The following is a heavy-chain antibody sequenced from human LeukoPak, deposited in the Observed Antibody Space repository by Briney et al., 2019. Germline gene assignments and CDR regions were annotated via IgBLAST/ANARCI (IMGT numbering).Heavy chain of an antibody. V-gene: IGHV3-48*03. CDR2: ISDSGGVI. J-gene: IGHJ4*02. Sequence: GSLRLSCAAPGFHVNSFEMTWVRQAPGLGLEFLSYISDSGGVIKYADSVKGRFIISRDSAENALYLQMNNLGADDTAVYFCAGGPQYTGSFPYWGQGTLVAVSS. CDR3: AGGPQYTGSFPY. CDR1: GFHVNSFE. D-gene: IGHD1-26*01.